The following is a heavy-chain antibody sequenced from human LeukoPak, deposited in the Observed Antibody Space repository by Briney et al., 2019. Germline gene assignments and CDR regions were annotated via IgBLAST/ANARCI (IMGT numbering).Heavy chain of an antibody. Sequence: GASVKVSCKASGYTFTSYGISWVRQAPGQGLEWMGWINGYKGNTNYAQKLRGRVTMTTDTSTSTAYMELRSLRSEDTAVYYCARVDHMLRAFDIWGQGTMVTVSS. CDR3: ARVDHMLRAFDI. J-gene: IGHJ3*02. CDR1: GYTFTSYG. CDR2: INGYKGNT. D-gene: IGHD2-8*01. V-gene: IGHV1-18*01.